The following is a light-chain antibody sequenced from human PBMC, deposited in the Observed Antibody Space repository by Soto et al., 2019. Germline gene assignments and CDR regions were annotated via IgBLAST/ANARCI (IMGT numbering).Light chain of an antibody. CDR1: QSVSSSY. CDR2: GAS. J-gene: IGKJ4*01. CDR3: QQYGSSPPVT. V-gene: IGKV3-20*01. Sequence: EIVLTQSPGTLSLSPGERATLSCRASQSVSSSYLAWYQQKPGQAPRLLIYGASSRATDIPDRFSGSGSGTDFTLTISRLEPEDVAVYYYQQYGSSPPVTFGGGTKVEIK.